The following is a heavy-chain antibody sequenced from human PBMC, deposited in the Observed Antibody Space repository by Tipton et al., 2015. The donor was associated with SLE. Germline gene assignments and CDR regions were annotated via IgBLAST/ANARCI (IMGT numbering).Heavy chain of an antibody. D-gene: IGHD2-15*01. CDR3: ARLPYGMVTGTPRYYYNMDF. V-gene: IGHV4-39*07. CDR2: IYYSGTT. CDR1: GGSISITNYF. Sequence: TLSLTCTVSGGSISITNYFWGWIRQPPGKGLEWIGTIYYSGTTHYNPSLRSRVTISVDTSKKLFSLRLSSVSAADTAVYYCARLPYGMVTGTPRYYYNMDFWGQGTTVTVSS. J-gene: IGHJ6*02.